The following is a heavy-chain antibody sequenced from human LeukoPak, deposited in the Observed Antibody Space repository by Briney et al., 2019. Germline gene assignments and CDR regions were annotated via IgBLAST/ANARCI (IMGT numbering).Heavy chain of an antibody. CDR3: ARDPGSNGGDWYFDL. V-gene: IGHV3-7*01. J-gene: IGHJ2*01. CDR2: IKQDGSEK. D-gene: IGHD3-16*01. CDR1: GXTFSSYW. Sequence: GGSLRLSWAASGXTFSSYWMSWVRQAPGKGREWVANIKQDGSEKQYVDSVKGRFAISRDNAENSLYLQMNSLKAEDTAVYYCARDPGSNGGDWYFDLWGRGTLVTVSS.